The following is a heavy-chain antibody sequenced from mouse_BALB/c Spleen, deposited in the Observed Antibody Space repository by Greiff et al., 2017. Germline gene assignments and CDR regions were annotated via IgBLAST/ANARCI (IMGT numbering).Heavy chain of an antibody. Sequence: EVKLVESGGGLVQPGGSLKLSCAASGFTFSSYGMSWVRQTPDKRLELVATINSNGGSTYYPDSVKGRFTISRDNAKNTLYLQMSSLKSEDTAMYYCAREGSERQRYAMDYWGQGTSVTVSS. CDR2: INSNGGST. V-gene: IGHV5-6-3*01. CDR1: GFTFSSYG. J-gene: IGHJ4*01. CDR3: AREGSERQRYAMDY.